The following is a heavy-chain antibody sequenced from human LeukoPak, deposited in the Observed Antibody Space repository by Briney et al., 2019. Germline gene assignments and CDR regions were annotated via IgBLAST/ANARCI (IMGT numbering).Heavy chain of an antibody. CDR3: ARSPYDILTGYYTRYYYYYGMDV. D-gene: IGHD3-9*01. Sequence: GGSPRLSCAASGFTFSSYSMNWVRQAPGKGLEWVSSISSSSSYIYYADSVKGRFTISRDNAKNSLYLQMNSLRAEDTAVYYCARSPYDILTGYYTRYYYYYGMDVWGQGTTVTVSS. V-gene: IGHV3-21*01. CDR1: GFTFSSYS. J-gene: IGHJ6*02. CDR2: ISSSSSYI.